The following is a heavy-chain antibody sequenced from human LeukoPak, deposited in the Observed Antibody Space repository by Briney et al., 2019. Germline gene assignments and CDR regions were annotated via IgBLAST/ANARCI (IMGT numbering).Heavy chain of an antibody. J-gene: IGHJ4*02. CDR2: INHSGST. CDR1: GGSFSGYY. V-gene: IGHV4-34*01. Sequence: PSETLSLTCAVYGGSFSGYYWSWLRQPPGKGLEWIGEINHSGSTNYNPSLKSRVTISVDTSKNQFSLKLSSVTAADTAVYCCARGGRFLEWLYPRDYFDYWGQGTLVTVSS. CDR3: ARGGRFLEWLYPRDYFDY. D-gene: IGHD3-3*01.